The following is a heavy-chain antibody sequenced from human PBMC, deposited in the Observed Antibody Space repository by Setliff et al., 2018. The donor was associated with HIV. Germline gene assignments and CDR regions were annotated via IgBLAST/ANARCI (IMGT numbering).Heavy chain of an antibody. Sequence: SETLSLTCSVSGGSISSSSYYWAWIRQPPGRGLEWTGSISYRGSTYYNPSLKSRLTISVDASKNQFSLNLSSVTAADTAVYYCARWIYDFLSPYYSAFDSWGQGNLVTVSS. J-gene: IGHJ4*02. CDR1: GGSISSSSYY. CDR2: ISYRGST. D-gene: IGHD3-3*01. CDR3: ARWIYDFLSPYYSAFDS. V-gene: IGHV4-39*01.